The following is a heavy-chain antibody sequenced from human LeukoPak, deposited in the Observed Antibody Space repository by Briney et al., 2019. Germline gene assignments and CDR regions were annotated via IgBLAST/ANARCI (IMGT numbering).Heavy chain of an antibody. CDR1: GFTFSSYA. J-gene: IGHJ4*02. V-gene: IGHV3-30*04. CDR3: ARESGVGYFDWFRKRYYFDY. D-gene: IGHD3-9*01. CDR2: ISYDGSNK. Sequence: PGGSLRLSCEVSGFTFSSYAMHWVRQAPGKGLEWVAVISYDGSNKYYADSVKGRFTISRDNSKNTLYLQMNSLRAEDTAVYYCARESGVGYFDWFRKRYYFDYWGQGTLVTVSS.